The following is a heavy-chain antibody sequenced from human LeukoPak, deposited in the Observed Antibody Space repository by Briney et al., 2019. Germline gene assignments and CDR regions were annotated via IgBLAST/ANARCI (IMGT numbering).Heavy chain of an antibody. CDR2: IKPDGSQT. V-gene: IGHV3-7*05. CDR1: GFTFAIYA. CDR3: VRLSPY. Sequence: PGRSLRLSCAASGFTFAIYAMHWVRQAPGKGPEWVASIKPDGSQTYYVGSVRGRFTIFRDNAKSSLHLQMDSLTVEDTAVYYCVRLSPYWGRGTRVTVSS. D-gene: IGHD2/OR15-2a*01. J-gene: IGHJ4*02.